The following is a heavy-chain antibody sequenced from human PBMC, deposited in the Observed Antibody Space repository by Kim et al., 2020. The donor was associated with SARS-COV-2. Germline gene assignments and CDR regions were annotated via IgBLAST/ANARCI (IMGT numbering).Heavy chain of an antibody. J-gene: IGHJ6*02. D-gene: IGHD4-17*01. V-gene: IGHV3-43*01. Sequence: VKGRFTISRDNSKNSLYLQMNSLRTEDTALYYCAKDLLTGDSRAYYGMDVWGQGTTVTVSS. CDR3: AKDLLTGDSRAYYGMDV.